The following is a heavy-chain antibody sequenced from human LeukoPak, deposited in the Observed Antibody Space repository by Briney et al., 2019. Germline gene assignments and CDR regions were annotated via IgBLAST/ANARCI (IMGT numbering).Heavy chain of an antibody. CDR3: APTRPWGGMDV. J-gene: IGHJ6*02. CDR1: GFTFSSYA. D-gene: IGHD7-27*01. Sequence: GGSLRLSCAASGFTFSSYAMNWVRQAPGRGLEWVSVISGGGGSTYYADSVKGRFTISRDNSKNTLYLQMNSLRAEDTAVYYCAPTRPWGGMDVWGQGTTVTVSS. CDR2: ISGGGGST. V-gene: IGHV3-23*01.